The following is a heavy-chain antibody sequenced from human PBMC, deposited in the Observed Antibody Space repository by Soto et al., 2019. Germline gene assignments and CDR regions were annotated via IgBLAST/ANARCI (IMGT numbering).Heavy chain of an antibody. CDR1: GGSISSGDYY. V-gene: IGHV4-30-4*01. CDR3: ARASLGYCSSTSCRSNWFDP. D-gene: IGHD2-2*01. CDR2: IYYTGST. J-gene: IGHJ5*02. Sequence: PSETLSLTCTVSGGSISSGDYYWSWIRQPPGKGLEWIGYIYYTGSTYYNPSLKSRVTISVDTSKNQFSLKLSSVTAADTAVYYCARASLGYCSSTSCRSNWFDPWGQGTLVTVS.